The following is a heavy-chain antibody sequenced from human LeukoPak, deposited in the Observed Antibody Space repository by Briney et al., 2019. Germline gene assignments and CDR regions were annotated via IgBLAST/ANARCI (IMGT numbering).Heavy chain of an antibody. Sequence: ASVKVSCKAPGYIFTTYYIHWVRQAPGQGPEWMGLINPSGGTISYAQKFQGRVTMTRDTSTSTVYMELSSLRSEDTAVYYCARRGIAARPSGFDYWGQGTLVTVSS. D-gene: IGHD6-6*01. CDR1: GYIFTTYY. CDR2: INPSGGTI. CDR3: ARRGIAARPSGFDY. J-gene: IGHJ4*02. V-gene: IGHV1-46*01.